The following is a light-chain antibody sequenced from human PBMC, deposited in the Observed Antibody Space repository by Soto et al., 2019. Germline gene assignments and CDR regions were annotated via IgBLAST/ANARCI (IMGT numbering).Light chain of an antibody. CDR1: SSNIGSNT. Sequence: QSVLTQPPSASGTPGQRVTISCSGSSSNIGSNTVNWYQQLPGTAPKHLIYSNNQRPSGVPDRFSGSKSGTSASLAISGLQCEDAADYYCAAWDDSLNGPVFGGGTKVTVL. CDR3: AAWDDSLNGPV. CDR2: SNN. V-gene: IGLV1-44*01. J-gene: IGLJ2*01.